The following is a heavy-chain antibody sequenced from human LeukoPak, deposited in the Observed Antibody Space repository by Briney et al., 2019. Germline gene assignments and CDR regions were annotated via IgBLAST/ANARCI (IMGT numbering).Heavy chain of an antibody. D-gene: IGHD3-9*01. V-gene: IGHV3-11*01. CDR2: ISPSGRTI. Sequence: PGGSLRLSCSAFGFTFSDHYMSWIRQAPGEGLEWISYISPSGRTILYADSVQGRFTISRDNAKNSLYLQMNSLRDEDTAIYYCAKVGDWWFDPWGQGTLVTVSS. J-gene: IGHJ5*02. CDR3: AKVGDWWFDP. CDR1: GFTFSDHY.